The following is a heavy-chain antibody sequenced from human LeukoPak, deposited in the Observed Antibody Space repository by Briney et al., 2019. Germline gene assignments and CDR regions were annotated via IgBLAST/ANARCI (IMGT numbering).Heavy chain of an antibody. Sequence: ASVKVSCKASGYTFNSYGITWVRQAPGQGLEWMEWISAYNGNTNYAQKLQDRVTMTTDTSSSTTYMELRSLRSDDTAVYYCARASNGYGAPWYFDLWGRGTLVTVSS. CDR3: ARASNGYGAPWYFDL. CDR2: ISAYNGNT. D-gene: IGHD4-17*01. CDR1: GYTFNSYG. V-gene: IGHV1-18*01. J-gene: IGHJ2*01.